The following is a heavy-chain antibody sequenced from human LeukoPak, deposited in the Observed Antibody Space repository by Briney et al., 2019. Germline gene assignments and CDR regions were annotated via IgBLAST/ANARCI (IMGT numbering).Heavy chain of an antibody. J-gene: IGHJ4*02. V-gene: IGHV4-30-2*01. D-gene: IGHD3-10*01. CDR2: IYHSGST. Sequence: SETLSLTCTVYGGSISSGGYSWSWLRQPPGKGLEWIGYIYHSGSTYYNPSLKSLVTISVDRSKNQFSLKLSSVTAADTAVYYCARMNYYGSGSYYTVFYYFDYWGQGTLVTVSS. CDR1: GGSISSGGYS. CDR3: ARMNYYGSGSYYTVFYYFDY.